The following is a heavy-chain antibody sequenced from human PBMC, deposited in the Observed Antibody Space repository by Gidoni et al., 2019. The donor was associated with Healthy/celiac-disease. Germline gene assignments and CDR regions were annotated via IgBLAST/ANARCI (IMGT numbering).Heavy chain of an antibody. CDR2: SSGSGGST. Sequence: EVQLLESGGGLVQPGGSLRLSCAASGFTFSSYAMSWVRQAPGKGLEWVSASSGSGGSTYYADSVKGRFTISRDNSKNTLYLQMNSLRAEDTAVYYCARPRGYSYGRFDYWGQGTLVTVSS. D-gene: IGHD5-18*01. CDR3: ARPRGYSYGRFDY. J-gene: IGHJ4*02. CDR1: GFTFSSYA. V-gene: IGHV3-23*01.